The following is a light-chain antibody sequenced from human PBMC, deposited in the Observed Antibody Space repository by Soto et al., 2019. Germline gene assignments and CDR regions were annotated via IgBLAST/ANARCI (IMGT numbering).Light chain of an antibody. Sequence: QSVLTQPPSASGAPGQRVIISCSGSRSNLGSNTVNWYQQLPGAAPKLLIYRHNQRPSGVPDRFSGSKSGTSASLAISGLQSEDEADYYCAAWDDSLNGPVFGGGTKLTVL. CDR1: RSNLGSNT. J-gene: IGLJ3*02. V-gene: IGLV1-44*01. CDR3: AAWDDSLNGPV. CDR2: RHN.